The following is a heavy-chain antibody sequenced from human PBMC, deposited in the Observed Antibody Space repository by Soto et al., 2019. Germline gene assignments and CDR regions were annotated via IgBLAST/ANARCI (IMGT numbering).Heavy chain of an antibody. V-gene: IGHV1-18*01. J-gene: IGHJ4*02. CDR1: RVAITCRC. Sequence: APVKPCCEECRVAITCRCRRWPQHATRKGLEWMGWISAYNGNTNYAKKLQGRVTMTTDTSTSTAYMELRSLRSDDTAVYYCAREYCSGGSCYGYFDYWGQGTLVTVSS. CDR3: AREYCSGGSCYGYFDY. D-gene: IGHD2-15*01. CDR2: ISAYNGNT.